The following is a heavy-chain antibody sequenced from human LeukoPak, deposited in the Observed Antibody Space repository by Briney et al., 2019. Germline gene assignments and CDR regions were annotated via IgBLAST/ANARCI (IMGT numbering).Heavy chain of an antibody. D-gene: IGHD1-7*01. CDR1: GYTFTGYY. CDR3: ASSNWNYVYLDY. V-gene: IGHV1-2*02. CDR2: INPNSGGT. Sequence: ATVKVSCKASGYTFTGYYMHWVRQAPGQGLEWMGWINPNSGGTNYAQKFQGRVTMTRDTSISTAYMELSRLRSDDTAVYYCASSNWNYVYLDYWGQGTLVTVSS. J-gene: IGHJ4*02.